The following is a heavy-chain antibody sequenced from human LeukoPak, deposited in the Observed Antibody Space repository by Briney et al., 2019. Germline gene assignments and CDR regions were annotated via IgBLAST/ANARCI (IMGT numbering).Heavy chain of an antibody. CDR1: GGSFSGYY. CDR3: ARGTKIQLWLNFDY. Sequence: SETLSLTCAVYGGSFSGYYWSWIRQPPGKGLEWIGEINHSGSTNYNPSLKSRVTISVGTSKNQFSLKLSSVTAADTAVYYCARGTKIQLWLNFDYWGQGTLVTVSS. CDR2: INHSGST. J-gene: IGHJ4*02. D-gene: IGHD5-18*01. V-gene: IGHV4-34*01.